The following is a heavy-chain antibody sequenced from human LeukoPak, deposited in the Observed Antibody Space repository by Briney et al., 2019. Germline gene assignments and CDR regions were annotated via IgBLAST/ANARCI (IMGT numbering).Heavy chain of an antibody. V-gene: IGHV1-18*01. CDR2: ITAFNGNT. Sequence: ASVKVSCKSSGYTFTSYGINWVRQAPGQGLEWMGWITAFNGNTDYAQKFQGRVTMTTDTSTNTAYLELRSLGSDDTAVYYCARDSYDSSGSYFFFKLLDYWGQGTLVT. CDR1: GYTFTSYG. CDR3: ARDSYDSSGSYFFFKLLDY. D-gene: IGHD3-22*01. J-gene: IGHJ4*02.